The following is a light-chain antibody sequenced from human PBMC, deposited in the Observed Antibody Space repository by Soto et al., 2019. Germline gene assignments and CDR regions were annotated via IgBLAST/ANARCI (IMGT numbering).Light chain of an antibody. Sequence: VLTQSPGPLSLSPGERATLSCRASQTVRNNYLAWYQQKPGQAPRLLIYDASSRATGIPDRFSGGGSGTDCTLTISRLEPEDVAVYYCQQFSSYPLTFGGGTKVDI. CDR3: QQFSSYPLT. J-gene: IGKJ4*01. V-gene: IGKV3-20*01. CDR1: QTVRNNY. CDR2: DAS.